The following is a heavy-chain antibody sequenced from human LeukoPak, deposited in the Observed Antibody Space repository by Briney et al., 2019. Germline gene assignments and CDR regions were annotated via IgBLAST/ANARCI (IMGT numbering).Heavy chain of an antibody. CDR3: GGPNPLLERPSAMDV. V-gene: IGHV3-7*01. Sequence: GGSLRLSCAASGFTFSSYWMSWVRQAPGKGLEWVANIRQDGNEKHYVDSVKGRFTISRDNAKNSLYLQMNSLRDEDTAVYFCGGPNPLLERPSAMDVWGQGTTVTVSS. CDR1: GFTFSSYW. CDR2: IRQDGNEK. J-gene: IGHJ6*02. D-gene: IGHD3-3*01.